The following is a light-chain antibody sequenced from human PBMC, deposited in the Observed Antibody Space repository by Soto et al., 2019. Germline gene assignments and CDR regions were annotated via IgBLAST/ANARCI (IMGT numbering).Light chain of an antibody. CDR3: QQYDNLLPSA. Sequence: IQLTQSPSSLSASVGDRVTITCQASQDIDKNLDGYQQKPRKAPKLLIYDVSSLQTGVPARCSRSGSATDFTFTSSSLQPEEIATCYCQQYDNLLPSAFGQGTRREMK. J-gene: IGKJ5*01. CDR1: QDIDKN. CDR2: DVS. V-gene: IGKV1-33*01.